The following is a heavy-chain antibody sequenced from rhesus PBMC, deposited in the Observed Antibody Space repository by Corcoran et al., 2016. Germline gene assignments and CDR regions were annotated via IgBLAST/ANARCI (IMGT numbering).Heavy chain of an antibody. Sequence: QLQLQESGPGLLKPSETLSLTCAVSVGSISSTWWILIRQPPGKGLSVIGRISGSGGSTNYNPSLKSRVTISTDTSKNQLSLKLISVTAADTAVYYCARMKYCSGIYCYLPGYWGQGVLVTVSS. CDR1: VGSISSTW. J-gene: IGHJ4*01. V-gene: IGHV4-173*01. CDR2: ISGSGGST. D-gene: IGHD2-27*01. CDR3: ARMKYCSGIYCYLPGY.